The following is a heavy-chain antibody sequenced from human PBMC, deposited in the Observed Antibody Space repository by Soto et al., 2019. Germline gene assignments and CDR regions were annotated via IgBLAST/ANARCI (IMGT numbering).Heavy chain of an antibody. D-gene: IGHD5-12*01. CDR3: ARARANVAPNWFDP. CDR1: GYAFSDFY. Sequence: QVQLVQSGAEVKKPGASVKVSCKASGYAFSDFYVHWVRQAPGQGLEWMGWINPYSGATNYAQKFQDWVTMTGDASVSTAYLDLTTLVSDDTAVYYCARARANVAPNWFDPWGQGTLVIVSS. J-gene: IGHJ5*02. CDR2: INPYSGAT. V-gene: IGHV1-2*04.